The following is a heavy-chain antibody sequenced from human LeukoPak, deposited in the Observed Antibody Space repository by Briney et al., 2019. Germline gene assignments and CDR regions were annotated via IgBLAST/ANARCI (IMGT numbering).Heavy chain of an antibody. Sequence: QPGGSLKLSCAAFGFTFSGSVMHWVRQASGKGLEWVGRIRGKANSYATAYAASVKGRFTISRDDSKNTAYLQMNSLKTEDTAVYYCTTLSYSSGWYVEDYWGQGTLVTVSS. V-gene: IGHV3-73*01. CDR1: GFTFSGSV. CDR3: TTLSYSSGWYVEDY. CDR2: IRGKANSYAT. J-gene: IGHJ4*02. D-gene: IGHD6-19*01.